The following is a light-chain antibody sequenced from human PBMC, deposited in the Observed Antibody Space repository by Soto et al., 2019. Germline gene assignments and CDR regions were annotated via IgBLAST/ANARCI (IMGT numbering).Light chain of an antibody. Sequence: EIVLTQSPGTLSLSPGERATLSCRASQSVSSSYLAWYQQKPGQAPRLLIYCASSRATGIPDRFSGSGSGTDFTLTISRLEPEDFAVYYCQQYGSWITFGQGTRLEIK. CDR2: CAS. V-gene: IGKV3-20*01. CDR1: QSVSSSY. J-gene: IGKJ5*01. CDR3: QQYGSWIT.